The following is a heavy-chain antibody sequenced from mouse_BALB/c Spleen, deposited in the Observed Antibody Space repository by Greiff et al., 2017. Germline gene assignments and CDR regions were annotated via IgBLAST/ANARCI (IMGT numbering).Heavy chain of an antibody. Sequence: EVMLVESGGGLVKPGGSPKLSCAASGFAFSSYDMSWVRQTPEKRLEWVAYISSGGGSTYYPDTVKGRFTISRDNAKNTLYLQMSSLKSEDTAMYYCARHRGYYGSPFAYWGQGTLVTVSA. CDR3: ARHRGYYGSPFAY. CDR2: ISSGGGST. V-gene: IGHV5-12-1*01. CDR1: GFAFSSYD. D-gene: IGHD1-1*01. J-gene: IGHJ3*01.